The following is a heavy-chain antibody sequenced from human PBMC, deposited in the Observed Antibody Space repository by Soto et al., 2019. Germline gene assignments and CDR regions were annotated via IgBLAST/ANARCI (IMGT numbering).Heavy chain of an antibody. V-gene: IGHV3-11*06. CDR2: ISGSNIYT. J-gene: IGHJ6*02. CDR3: VRDGGEVIPAAIGGGYGMDV. CDR1: GFTFSDYY. Sequence: PGGSLRLSCAASGFTFSDYYMSWIRQAPGKWLEWISYISGSNIYTNYADSVKGRFTISRDNANNSLYLQMDSLRVEDTAVYYCVRDGGEVIPAAIGGGYGMDVWGQGXTVTVYS. D-gene: IGHD2-2*01.